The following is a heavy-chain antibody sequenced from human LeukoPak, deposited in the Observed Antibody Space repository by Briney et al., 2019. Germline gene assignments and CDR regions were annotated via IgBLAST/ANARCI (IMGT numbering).Heavy chain of an antibody. CDR3: ARANALYCSSTSCLFDY. CDR1: GYTFTGYY. D-gene: IGHD2-2*01. J-gene: IGHJ4*02. CDR2: INPNSGGT. V-gene: IGHV1-2*02. Sequence: GASVKVSCKASGYTFTGYYMHWVRQAPGQGLEWMAWINPNSGGTYYAQNFHDRITMTRDTSISTAYMELSRLRSDDTAIYYCARANALYCSSTSCLFDYWGQGTLVTASS.